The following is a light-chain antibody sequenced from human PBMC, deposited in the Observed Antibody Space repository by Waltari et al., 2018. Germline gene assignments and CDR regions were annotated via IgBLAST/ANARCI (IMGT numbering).Light chain of an antibody. J-gene: IGKJ4*01. CDR2: DAS. V-gene: IGKV1-33*01. CDR1: QDISNY. Sequence: DIQMTQSPSSLSASVGDRVTITCQASQDISNYLNWYQQKPGKAPKILIYDASNVETGVPSRFSGSGSGTDFTFTISSLQPEDIATYYCQQYDNLPFTFGGGTKVEIK. CDR3: QQYDNLPFT.